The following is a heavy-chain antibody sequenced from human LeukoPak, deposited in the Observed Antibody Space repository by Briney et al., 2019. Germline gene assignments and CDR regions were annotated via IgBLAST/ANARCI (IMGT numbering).Heavy chain of an antibody. Sequence: GGSLRLSCAASGFTFSSYAMSWVRQAPGKGLEWVSAISGSGGSTYYADSVKGRFTISRDNAKNSLFLQMNSLRAEDTAVYYCASGSGWIIDYWGLGTLVTVSS. CDR1: GFTFSSYA. V-gene: IGHV3-23*01. CDR2: ISGSGGST. J-gene: IGHJ4*02. D-gene: IGHD6-19*01. CDR3: ASGSGWIIDY.